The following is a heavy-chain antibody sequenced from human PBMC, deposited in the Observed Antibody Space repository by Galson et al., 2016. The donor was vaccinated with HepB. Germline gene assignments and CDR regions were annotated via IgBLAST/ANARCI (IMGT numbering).Heavy chain of an antibody. CDR1: GFIVSDND. D-gene: IGHD3-10*01. V-gene: IGHV3-53*01. CDR2: FRSGGDK. J-gene: IGHJ4*02. CDR3: AGGRVRNY. Sequence: SLRLSCAASGFIVSDNDMTWVRQAPGKGLEWVAIFRSGGDKSYAESVKGRFIISRDNSKNTIYLQMNSLRAEDTAIYYCAGGRVRNYWGQGTLVTVS.